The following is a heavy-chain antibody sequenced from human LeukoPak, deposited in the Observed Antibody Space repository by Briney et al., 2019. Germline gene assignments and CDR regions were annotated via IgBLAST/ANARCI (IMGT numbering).Heavy chain of an antibody. J-gene: IGHJ4*02. D-gene: IGHD3-10*01. CDR2: IYYTGST. V-gene: IGHV4-39*01. CDR3: ARHFEFGETTGSDY. CDR1: GGSITSSSYY. Sequence: PSETLSLTCTVSGGSITSSSYYWGWIRQPPGKGLEGIGSIYYTGSTYYNPSLKSRVTISVDTSKKQFSLRLNSVTAADTAMYYCARHFEFGETTGSDYWGQGTLVTVSS.